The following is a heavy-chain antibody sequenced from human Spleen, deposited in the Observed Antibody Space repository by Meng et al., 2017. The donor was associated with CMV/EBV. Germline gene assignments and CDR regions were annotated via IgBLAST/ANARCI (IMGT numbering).Heavy chain of an antibody. V-gene: IGHV4-39*06. Sequence: SETLSLTCTVSGGSIRSSTYYWGWIRQPPGKGLEWIGSIYFLGSSYYNPSIKSRVTISVDTSKKQFPLKLSSVTAADTAVYYCARDPRVNGMDVWGQGTTVTVSS. CDR1: GGSIRSSTYY. J-gene: IGHJ6*02. CDR3: ARDPRVNGMDV. D-gene: IGHD3-10*01. CDR2: IYFLGSS.